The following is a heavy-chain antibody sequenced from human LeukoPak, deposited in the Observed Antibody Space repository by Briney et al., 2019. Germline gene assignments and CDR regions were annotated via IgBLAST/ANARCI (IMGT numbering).Heavy chain of an antibody. V-gene: IGHV1-46*01. CDR1: GYTFTSYY. Sequence: ASVKVSCKASGYTFTSYYMHWVRQAPGQGLEWMGIINPSGGSTSYAQKFQGRVTMTRDTSTSTVYMELSSLRSEDTAVYSCASGGRITMIVVVPTSFDYWGQGTLVTVSS. D-gene: IGHD3-22*01. J-gene: IGHJ4*02. CDR2: INPSGGST. CDR3: ASGGRITMIVVVPTSFDY.